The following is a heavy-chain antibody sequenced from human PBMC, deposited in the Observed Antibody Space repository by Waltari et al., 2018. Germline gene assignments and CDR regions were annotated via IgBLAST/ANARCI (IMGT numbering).Heavy chain of an antibody. CDR3: ARQPYYVAFDI. J-gene: IGHJ3*02. CDR2: IYHSGST. D-gene: IGHD3-16*01. CDR1: GYSISSGSY. Sequence: QVQLQESGPGLVKPSETLSLTCAVSGYSISSGSYWGWIRQPPGKGLEWIGSIYHSGSTYYNPSLKSRVTISVDTSKNQFSLKLSSVTAADTAVYYCARQPYYVAFDIWGQGTMVTVSS. V-gene: IGHV4-38-2*01.